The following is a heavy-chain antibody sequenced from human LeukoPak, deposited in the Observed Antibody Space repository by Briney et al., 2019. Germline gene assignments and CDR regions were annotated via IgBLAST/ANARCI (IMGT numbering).Heavy chain of an antibody. D-gene: IGHD4-17*01. CDR3: ARDRDYAFDY. CDR1: GLTLSSNS. CDR2: TDSDPYGNTI. J-gene: IGHJ4*02. V-gene: IGHV3-48*02. Sequence: GGSMRLSCAASGLTLSSNSMNWVRQAPGKGLEWISYTDSDPYGNTIYYPHTVKGRFTISRDNAKNSLYLQMDSLRDEDTAVYYCARDRDYAFDYWGQGTLVTVSS.